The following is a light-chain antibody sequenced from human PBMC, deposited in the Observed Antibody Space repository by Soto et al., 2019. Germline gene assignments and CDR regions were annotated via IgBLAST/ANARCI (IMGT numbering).Light chain of an antibody. J-gene: IGKJ4*01. CDR2: GAS. V-gene: IGKV3-20*01. CDR3: QQYGKMPLT. CDR1: QSFGSNL. Sequence: EILLTQSPGTLSLSPGDRATLSCRASQSFGSNLLAWYQLKPGQAPRFLIYGASARAIGIPERFSGSGSGTDFTLPISRLEPEDFGVYYCQQYGKMPLTFGGGTKVEMK.